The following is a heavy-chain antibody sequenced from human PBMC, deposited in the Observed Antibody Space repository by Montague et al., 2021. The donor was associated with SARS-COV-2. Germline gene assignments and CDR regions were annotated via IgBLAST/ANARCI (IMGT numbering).Heavy chain of an antibody. Sequence: TLSLTCTVSGGSISSGGYYWSWIRQHPGKGLEWIGYIYYSGSTYYNPSLKSRVTISVDTSKNQFSLKLSSVTAADTAVYYCARGGTSKTIFGAVTHALEVDVWGKGTTVTVSS. CDR3: ARGGTSKTIFGAVTHALEVDV. D-gene: IGHD3-3*01. CDR2: IYYSGST. V-gene: IGHV4-31*03. J-gene: IGHJ6*04. CDR1: GGSISSGGYY.